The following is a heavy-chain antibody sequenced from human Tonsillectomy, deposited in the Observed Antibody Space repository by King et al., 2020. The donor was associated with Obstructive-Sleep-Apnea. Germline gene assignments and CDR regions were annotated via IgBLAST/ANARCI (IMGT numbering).Heavy chain of an antibody. D-gene: IGHD6-13*01. J-gene: IGHJ2*01. V-gene: IGHV4-59*01. Sequence: QLQESGPGLVKPSETLSLTCTVSGGSISSYYWSWIRQPPGKGLEWIGYIYYSGSTNYNPSLKSCVTISVDTSKNQFSLKLSSVTAADTAVYYCARTLSIAAAGTGWYFDLWGRGTLVTVSS. CDR1: GGSISSYY. CDR3: ARTLSIAAAGTGWYFDL. CDR2: IYYSGST.